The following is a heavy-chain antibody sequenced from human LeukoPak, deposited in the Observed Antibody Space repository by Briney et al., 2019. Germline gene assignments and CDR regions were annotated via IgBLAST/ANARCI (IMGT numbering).Heavy chain of an antibody. CDR2: INPNSGGT. V-gene: IGHV1-2*02. J-gene: IGHJ3*02. D-gene: IGHD1-26*01. CDR3: AGYSGSYLVLGTFDI. CDR1: GYTLTGYY. Sequence: GASVKVSCKASGYTLTGYYFHWVRQAPGQGLEWMGWINPNSGGTNYAQKFQGRVTMTRDTSISTAYMELSRLRSDDTAVYYCAGYSGSYLVLGTFDIWGQGTMVTVSS.